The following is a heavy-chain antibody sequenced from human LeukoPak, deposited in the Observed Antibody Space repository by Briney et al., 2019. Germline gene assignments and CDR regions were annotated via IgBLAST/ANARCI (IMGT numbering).Heavy chain of an antibody. CDR1: GASISNTYY. CDR2: LYNIGSI. CDR3: ATNSTGSAFDY. V-gene: IGHV4-59*08. D-gene: IGHD2/OR15-2a*01. J-gene: IGHJ4*02. Sequence: SETLSLTCAVSGASISNTYYWSWIRQLPGKGLEWIGNLYNIGSITYKPSLKSRVTMSIDMSKNQFSLRLTSVTAADTAVYFCATNSTGSAFDYWGQGILVTVSS.